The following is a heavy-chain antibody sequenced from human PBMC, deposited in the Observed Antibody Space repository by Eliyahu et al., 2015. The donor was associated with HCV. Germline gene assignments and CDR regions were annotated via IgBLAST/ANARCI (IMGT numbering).Heavy chain of an antibody. CDR3: AKDLHNYGMDV. CDR1: GFTFSSHW. Sequence: EVQLVESGGGLVQPGGSLRLSCAASGFTFSSHWMNWVRQAPGKGLVWVSGLNTDGTVTNYADSVKGRFTISRDNAKNTLYLQMNSLRVDDTAVYYCAKDLHNYGMDVWGQGTTVTVSS. V-gene: IGHV3-74*01. CDR2: LNTDGTVT. J-gene: IGHJ6*02.